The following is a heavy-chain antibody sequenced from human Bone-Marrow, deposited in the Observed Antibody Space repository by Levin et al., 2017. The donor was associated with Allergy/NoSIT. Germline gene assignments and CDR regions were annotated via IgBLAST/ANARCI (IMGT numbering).Heavy chain of an antibody. V-gene: IGHV4-39*07. D-gene: IGHD2/OR15-2a*01. J-gene: IGHJ6*02. CDR2: IYYDGSA. CDR3: AGEPNSPYYYHYGLDV. CDR1: GGSISDDSYY. Sequence: RSQTLSLTCPVSGGSISDDSYYWAWVRQPPGKGLEWVGSIYYDGSAYYNPSLKTRLTISVDTSKNQFSLRVNSVIAADTAVYYCAGEPNSPYYYHYGLDVWGPGTTVTVSS.